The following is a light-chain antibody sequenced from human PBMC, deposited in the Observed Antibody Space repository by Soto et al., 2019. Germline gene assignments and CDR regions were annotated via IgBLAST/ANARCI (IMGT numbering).Light chain of an antibody. J-gene: IGKJ3*01. CDR2: DAS. V-gene: IGKV1-33*01. CDR3: QQYDNLPLFT. Sequence: DIQMTQSPSSLSASVGDIVTITCQASQDISNYLNWYQQKPGKAPKLLIYDASKLETGVPSRFSGSGSGTDFTFTISSLQPEDIATYYCQQYDNLPLFTFGPGTKVDIK. CDR1: QDISNY.